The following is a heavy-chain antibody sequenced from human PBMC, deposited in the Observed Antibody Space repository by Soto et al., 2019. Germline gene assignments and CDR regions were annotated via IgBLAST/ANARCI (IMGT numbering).Heavy chain of an antibody. D-gene: IGHD6-13*01. CDR1: GSIFIGYG. V-gene: IGHV3-33*06. CDR3: AKDIIAAAGTFEY. Sequence: TGGSLRLSCVVPGSIFIGYGMHWVRQAPGKGLEWVAVIWHDGSEIYYADSVKGRFTISRDNSKNTLYLQMNSLRAEDTAVYYCAKDIIAAAGTFEYWGQGTLVTVSS. J-gene: IGHJ4*02. CDR2: IWHDGSEI.